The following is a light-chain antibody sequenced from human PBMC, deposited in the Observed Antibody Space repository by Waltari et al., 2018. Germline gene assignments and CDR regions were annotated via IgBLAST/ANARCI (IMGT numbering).Light chain of an antibody. CDR2: GAS. CDR3: QQYDGSVLT. CDR1: QTINNNF. Sequence: IVLTQSPDTLSLSPGQRATLSCRASQTINNNFFVWYQQKPGQAPRLSIHGASSRATCFPDRFSGSGSGTDFTLTISSLKPEDSAVYYCQQYDGSVLTFGGGTKVEI. J-gene: IGKJ4*01. V-gene: IGKV3-20*01.